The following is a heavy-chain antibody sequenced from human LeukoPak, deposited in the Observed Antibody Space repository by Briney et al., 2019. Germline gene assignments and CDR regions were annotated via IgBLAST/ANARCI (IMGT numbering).Heavy chain of an antibody. CDR3: AKSFFEQLVGYFDL. V-gene: IGHV3-9*03. CDR2: ISWNSGSI. J-gene: IGHJ2*01. Sequence: PGGSLRLSCAASGFTFDDYAMHWVRQAPGKGLEWVSGISWNSGSIGYADSVKGRFTISRDNAKNSLYLQMNSLRAEDMALYYCAKSFFEQLVGYFDLWGRGTLVTVSS. D-gene: IGHD6-6*01. CDR1: GFTFDDYA.